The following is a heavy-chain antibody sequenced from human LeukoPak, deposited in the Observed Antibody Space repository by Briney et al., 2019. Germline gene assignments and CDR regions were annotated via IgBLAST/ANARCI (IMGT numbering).Heavy chain of an antibody. CDR1: GYTFTSYD. V-gene: IGHV1-8*01. J-gene: IGHJ4*02. CDR3: ARSPVGVRKKHDF. CDR2: MNPTSGHT. D-gene: IGHD3-10*01. Sequence: ASVKVSCKGSGYTFTSYDINWVRQATGQGLEWMGWMNPTSGHTGYAQKFQGRVTMTRDTSISTAYMELNSLTSEDTAVYYCARSPVGVRKKHDFWGQGTLVIVSS.